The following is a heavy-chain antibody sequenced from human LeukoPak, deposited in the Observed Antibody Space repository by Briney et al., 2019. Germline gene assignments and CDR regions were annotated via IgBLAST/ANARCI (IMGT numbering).Heavy chain of an antibody. V-gene: IGHV4-31*11. D-gene: IGHD1-14*01. CDR1: GGSISSGGYY. Sequence: SETLSLTCAVSGGSISSGGYYWSWIRQHPGKGLEWIGYIYYSGSTYYNPSLKSRVTISVDTSKNQFSLKLSSVTAADTAVYYCAREYTRERFDPWGQGTLVTVSS. J-gene: IGHJ5*02. CDR2: IYYSGST. CDR3: AREYTRERFDP.